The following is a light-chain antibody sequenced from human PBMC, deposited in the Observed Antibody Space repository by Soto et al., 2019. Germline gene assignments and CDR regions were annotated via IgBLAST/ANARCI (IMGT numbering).Light chain of an antibody. CDR1: QSVGSN. J-gene: IGKJ4*01. CDR3: QQYGISPFT. V-gene: IGKV3-15*01. CDR2: GAS. Sequence: ERVMTQSPATLSVSPGERATLSCRASQSVGSNLAWYQQKPGQAPRLLIFGASSRATGVPARFSGGGSETDFTLTISRLESEDSAVYYCQQYGISPFTFGGGTKVDIK.